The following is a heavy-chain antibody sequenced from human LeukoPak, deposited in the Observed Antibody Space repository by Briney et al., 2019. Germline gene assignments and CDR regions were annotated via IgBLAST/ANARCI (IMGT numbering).Heavy chain of an antibody. D-gene: IGHD2-15*01. J-gene: IGHJ1*01. CDR3: ATAPGRYCSDGSCYSGDSSGYYYPEYFQH. V-gene: IGHV1-69-2*01. CDR1: GYTFTDYY. Sequence: ASVKVSCKVPGYTFTDYYMHWVQQAPGKGLEWVGLVDPEDGETIYAEKFQGRVTITADTSTDTAYMELSGLRSEDTAVYYCATAPGRYCSDGSCYSGDSSGYYYPEYFQHWGQGTLVTVSS. CDR2: VDPEDGET.